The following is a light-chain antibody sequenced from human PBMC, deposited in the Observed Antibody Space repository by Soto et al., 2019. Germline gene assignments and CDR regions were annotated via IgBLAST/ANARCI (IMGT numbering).Light chain of an antibody. CDR1: ENIFTK. CDR2: GAS. Sequence: EVLMTQFPATLSVSPGERATLSCRASENIFTKLAWYQQKVGQTPRLVIFGASTRATGIPDRFSGSESGTEFTLTISSLQSEDIGIYYCQHYNKWPPTFGGGTKVEI. J-gene: IGKJ4*01. CDR3: QHYNKWPPT. V-gene: IGKV3-15*01.